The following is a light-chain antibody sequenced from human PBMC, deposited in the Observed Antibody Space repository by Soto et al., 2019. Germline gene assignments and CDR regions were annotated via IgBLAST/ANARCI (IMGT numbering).Light chain of an antibody. V-gene: IGLV1-40*01. CDR3: LSFDSSLRVV. J-gene: IGLJ2*01. Sequence: QSVLTQPPSVSGAPGQRVTISCTGSSSNIGAGYDVHWYQHLPGRAPKLLIYGNTNRPSGVPDRFSGSKSGTSASLAITGLPAEDEDDYYCLSFDSSLRVVFGGGTKLTVL. CDR1: SSNIGAGYD. CDR2: GNT.